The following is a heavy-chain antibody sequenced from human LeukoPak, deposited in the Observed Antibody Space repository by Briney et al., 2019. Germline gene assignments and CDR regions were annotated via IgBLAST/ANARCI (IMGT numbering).Heavy chain of an antibody. CDR3: ARGTTSGWYFDY. J-gene: IGHJ4*02. CDR1: GFTVSSNY. D-gene: IGHD6-19*01. CDR2: IYSCGST. V-gene: IGHV3-66*01. Sequence: QSGGSLRLSCAASGFTVSSNYMSWVRQAPGKGLEWVSVIYSCGSTYYADSVKGRFTVSRDNAKNSLYLQMNSLRAEDTAVYYCARGTTSGWYFDYWGQGTLVTVSS.